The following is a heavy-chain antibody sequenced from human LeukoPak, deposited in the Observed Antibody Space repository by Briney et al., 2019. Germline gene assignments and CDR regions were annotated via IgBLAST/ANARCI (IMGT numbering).Heavy chain of an antibody. CDR3: ARDRTEGSYYDY. Sequence: PSETLSLTCTVSGGSISSYYWSWIRQPPGKGLEWIGYIYYGGSTNYNPSLKSRVTISVDTSKNQFSLKLSSVTAADTAVYYCARDRTEGSYYDYWGQGTLVTVSS. V-gene: IGHV4-59*01. D-gene: IGHD3-10*01. CDR1: GGSISSYY. CDR2: IYYGGST. J-gene: IGHJ4*02.